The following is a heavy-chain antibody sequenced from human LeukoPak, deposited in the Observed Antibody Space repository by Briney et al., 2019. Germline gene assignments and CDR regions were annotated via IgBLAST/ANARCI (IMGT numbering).Heavy chain of an antibody. CDR2: ISAYNGNT. Sequence: GASVKVSCKASGYTFTSYGISWVRQVPGQGLEWMGWISAYNGNTNYAQKLQGRVNMTTDTSTSTAYMELRSLRSDDTAVYYCARVCYYDSSGYSRDSNWFDPWGQGTLVTVSS. CDR1: GYTFTSYG. D-gene: IGHD3-22*01. J-gene: IGHJ5*02. CDR3: ARVCYYDSSGYSRDSNWFDP. V-gene: IGHV1-18*01.